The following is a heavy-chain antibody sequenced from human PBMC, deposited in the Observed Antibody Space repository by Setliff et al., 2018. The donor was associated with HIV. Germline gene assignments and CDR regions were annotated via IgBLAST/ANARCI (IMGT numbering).Heavy chain of an antibody. CDR2: TIPMFGTA. CDR3: ARESACSSTSCPKVLDY. CDR1: GGTFSSYV. Sequence: SVKVSCKASGGTFSSYVISWVRQAPGQGPEWMGGTIPMFGTANYAQKFQGRVTITTDESTNTGYMELSSLRSEDTAVYYCARESACSSTSCPKVLDYWGQGTLVTVSS. D-gene: IGHD2-2*01. V-gene: IGHV1-69*05. J-gene: IGHJ4*02.